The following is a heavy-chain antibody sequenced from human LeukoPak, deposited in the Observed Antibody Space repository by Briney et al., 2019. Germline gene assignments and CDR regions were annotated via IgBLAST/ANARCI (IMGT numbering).Heavy chain of an antibody. V-gene: IGHV4-59*01. CDR1: GGSISSYY. CDR2: IYYSGST. CDR3: ARTTEGGYTYGYFYYYYMDV. Sequence: SETLSLTCTVSGGSISSYYWSWIRQPPGKGLEWIGYIYYSGSTNYNPSPKSRVTISVDTSKNQFSLKLTPVTAADTAVYYCARTTEGGYTYGYFYYYYMDVWGKGTTVTISS. D-gene: IGHD5-18*01. J-gene: IGHJ6*03.